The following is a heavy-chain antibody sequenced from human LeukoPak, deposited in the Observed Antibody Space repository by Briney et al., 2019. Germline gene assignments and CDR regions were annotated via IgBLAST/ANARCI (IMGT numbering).Heavy chain of an antibody. J-gene: IGHJ3*02. Sequence: SETLSLTCTVSGGSISSYYWSWIRQPPGKGLEWIGYIYTSGSTNYNPSLKSRVTISVDTSKNQFSLKLSSVTAADTAVYYCARQTPLWFGATTNGAFDIWGQGTMVTVSS. D-gene: IGHD3-10*01. V-gene: IGHV4-4*09. CDR2: IYTSGST. CDR1: GGSISSYY. CDR3: ARQTPLWFGATTNGAFDI.